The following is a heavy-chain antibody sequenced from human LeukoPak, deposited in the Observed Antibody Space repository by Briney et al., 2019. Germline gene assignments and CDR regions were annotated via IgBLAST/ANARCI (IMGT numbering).Heavy chain of an antibody. CDR2: ISYDGSNK. CDR1: GFTFSSYA. J-gene: IGHJ6*03. Sequence: GGSLRLSCAASGFTFSSYAMHWVRQAPGKGLEWVAVISYDGSNKYYADSVKGRFTISRDNSKNTLYLQMNSLRAEDTAVYYCARDRDPPYIAARPAGTQSSHYYYYYYMDVWGKGTTVTVSS. V-gene: IGHV3-30-3*01. D-gene: IGHD6-6*01. CDR3: ARDRDPPYIAARPAGTQSSHYYYYYYMDV.